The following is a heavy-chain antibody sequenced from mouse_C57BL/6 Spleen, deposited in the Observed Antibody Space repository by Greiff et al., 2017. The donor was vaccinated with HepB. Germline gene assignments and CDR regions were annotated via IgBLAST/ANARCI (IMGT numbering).Heavy chain of an antibody. CDR3: ARYDYDVYYAMDY. Sequence: QVQLQQSGAELARPGASVKLSCKASGYTFTSYGISWVKQRTGQGLEWIGEIYPRSGNTYYNEKFKGKATLTADKSSSTAYMGLRSLTSEDSAVYFCARYDYDVYYAMDYWGQGTSVTVSS. CDR2: IYPRSGNT. V-gene: IGHV1-81*01. D-gene: IGHD2-4*01. CDR1: GYTFTSYG. J-gene: IGHJ4*01.